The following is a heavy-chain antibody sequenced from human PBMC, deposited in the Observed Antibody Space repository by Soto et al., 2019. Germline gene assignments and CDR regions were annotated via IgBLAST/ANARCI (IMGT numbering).Heavy chain of an antibody. D-gene: IGHD3-10*01. J-gene: IGHJ4*02. Sequence: EVQLVESGGGLVKPGGSLRLSCAASGFTFSSYSMNWVRQAPGKGREWVSSISSSSSYIYYADSVKGRFTISRDNAKNSLYLQMNSLRAEDTAVYYCARDSIRYYGSGTYGDYWGQGTLVTVSS. CDR1: GFTFSSYS. V-gene: IGHV3-21*01. CDR3: ARDSIRYYGSGTYGDY. CDR2: ISSSSSYI.